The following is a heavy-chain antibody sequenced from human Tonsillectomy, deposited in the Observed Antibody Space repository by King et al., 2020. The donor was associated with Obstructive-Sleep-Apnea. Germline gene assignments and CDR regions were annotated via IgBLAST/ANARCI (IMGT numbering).Heavy chain of an antibody. J-gene: IGHJ4*02. D-gene: IGHD2-8*02. CDR1: GFTFDDYA. Sequence: VQLVESGGAVVQPGGSLRLSCAASGFTFDDYAMHWVRQAPGKGLEWVSLISWDGGATSYADSVKGRFSISRDTSKNVLYLQMNTLRVYDTALYYCAKDSPRYSTGYYFDYWGQGTLVTVSS. V-gene: IGHV3-43D*03. CDR2: ISWDGGAT. CDR3: AKDSPRYSTGYYFDY.